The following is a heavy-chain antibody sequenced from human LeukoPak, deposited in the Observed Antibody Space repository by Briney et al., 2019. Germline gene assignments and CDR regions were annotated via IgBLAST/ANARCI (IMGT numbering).Heavy chain of an antibody. D-gene: IGHD6-19*01. CDR2: ISSSSSTI. Sequence: PGGSLRLSCAASGFTFSSYSMNWVRQAPGKGLEWVSYISSSSSTIYYADSVKGRFTISRDNAKNSLYLQMNSLRAEDTAVYYCARAPGIAVAGDWFDPWGRGTLVTVSS. V-gene: IGHV3-48*01. J-gene: IGHJ5*02. CDR3: ARAPGIAVAGDWFDP. CDR1: GFTFSSYS.